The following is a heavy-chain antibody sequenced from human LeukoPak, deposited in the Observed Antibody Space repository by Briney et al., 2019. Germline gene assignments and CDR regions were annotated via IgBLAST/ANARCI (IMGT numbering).Heavy chain of an antibody. J-gene: IGHJ5*02. Sequence: GGSLRLSCAVSGFTFSSFPMSWVRQAPGTGLEWVSAISGSGTNTYYAVSVKGRFTISRDNSKNTLYLQMNSLRGEDTAVYYCAKVAGAGTGVDHWGQGTLVTVSS. CDR3: AKVAGAGTGVDH. CDR1: GFTFSSFP. D-gene: IGHD6-19*01. CDR2: ISGSGTNT. V-gene: IGHV3-23*01.